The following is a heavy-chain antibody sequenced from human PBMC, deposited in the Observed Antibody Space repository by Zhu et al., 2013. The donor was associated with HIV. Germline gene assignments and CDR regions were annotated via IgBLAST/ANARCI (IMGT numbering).Heavy chain of an antibody. CDR1: EYTFTDYY. V-gene: IGHV1-2*02. D-gene: IGHD2-8*01. CDR3: VRSQMYQPYDL. CDR2: INPYNDEK. Sequence: QVQLVQSGAEVKKPGASVKVSCKASEYTFTDYYIHWVRQAPGQRFQWIASINPYNDEKYYQQTFQGRVTLSMDKSATTVYMEVKGLRRDDTAIYYCVRSQMYQPYDLWGQGTLVTVSS. J-gene: IGHJ5*02.